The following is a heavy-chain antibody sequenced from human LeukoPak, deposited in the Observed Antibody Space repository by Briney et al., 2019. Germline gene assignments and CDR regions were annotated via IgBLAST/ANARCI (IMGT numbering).Heavy chain of an antibody. D-gene: IGHD2-21*01. CDR3: ARRIGLVTPNAFDI. CDR1: GGSISSSSYY. V-gene: IGHV4-39*01. Sequence: SETLSLTCTVSGGSISSSSYYWGWIRQPPGKVLEWIGSIYYSGSTYYNPSLKSRVTISVDTSKNQFSLKLSSVTAADTAVYYCARRIGLVTPNAFDIWGQGTMVTVSS. J-gene: IGHJ3*02. CDR2: IYYSGST.